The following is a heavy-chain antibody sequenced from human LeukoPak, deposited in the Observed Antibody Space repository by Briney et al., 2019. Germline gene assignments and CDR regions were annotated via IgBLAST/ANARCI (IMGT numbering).Heavy chain of an antibody. J-gene: IGHJ4*02. CDR1: GGSISSHY. CDR3: ASHYGSGSFYSPSDY. V-gene: IGHV4-59*11. D-gene: IGHD3-10*01. Sequence: SETLSLTCTVSGGSISSHYWSWIRQPPGKGLEWIGYIYYSGSTNYNPSLKSRVTISLDTSKNQFSLKLNSVTAADTAVYYCASHYGSGSFYSPSDYWGQGTLVTVSS. CDR2: IYYSGST.